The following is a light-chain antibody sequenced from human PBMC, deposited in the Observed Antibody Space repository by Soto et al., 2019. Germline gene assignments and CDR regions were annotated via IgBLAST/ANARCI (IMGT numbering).Light chain of an antibody. CDR3: QQYGSSPRT. CDR2: GAS. Sequence: EIVLTQSPGTLSMSPGERATLSCRASQSISSNYLAWYHQKPGQAPRLLIYGASSRATGIPDRFSGSGSGPDFTLTISRLEAEDFAVYYCQQYGSSPRTFGQGTKVEFK. V-gene: IGKV3-20*01. CDR1: QSISSNY. J-gene: IGKJ1*01.